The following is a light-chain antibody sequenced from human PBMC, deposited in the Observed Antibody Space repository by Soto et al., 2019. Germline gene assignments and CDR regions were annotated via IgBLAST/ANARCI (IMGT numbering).Light chain of an antibody. J-gene: IGLJ1*01. CDR3: SSYTDSSNYV. CDR1: SSDLAIYNY. Sequence: QPVLAQPASVSGSPGQSITISCNGTSSDLAIYNYVSWYQQQPGKAPKLMIYQVTNRPSGVSNRFSGSSSGNTASLTISGLQAEDEADYYCSSYTDSSNYVFGTGTKVTVL. V-gene: IGLV2-14*01. CDR2: QVT.